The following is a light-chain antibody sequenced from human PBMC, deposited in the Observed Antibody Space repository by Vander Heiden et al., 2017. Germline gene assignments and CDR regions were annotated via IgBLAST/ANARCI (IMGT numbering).Light chain of an antibody. Sequence: SQMTQSPSSLSASVGDRVTITCRASQSSTSYLNWYQQKPGEAPKLLIYAASTLESGVPSRFSGSGSGTDFTLTISSLQPEDFATYYCQHSYSAPYTFGQGTKLEIK. V-gene: IGKV1-39*01. J-gene: IGKJ2*01. CDR3: QHSYSAPYT. CDR2: AAS. CDR1: QSSTSY.